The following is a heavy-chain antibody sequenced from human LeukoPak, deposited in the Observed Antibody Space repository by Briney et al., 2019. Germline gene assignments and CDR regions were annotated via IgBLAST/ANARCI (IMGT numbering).Heavy chain of an antibody. Sequence: ASVKVSCKASGYTFTSYHMHWVRQAPGQGLEWMGIINPSGGSTNYAQKFQGRVTITADKSTNTAYLEISSLTSDDTAVYYCARCSPGDSSNFYAVLQYWGQGTQVTVST. V-gene: IGHV1-46*01. D-gene: IGHD3-22*01. CDR3: ARCSPGDSSNFYAVLQY. J-gene: IGHJ4*02. CDR1: GYTFTSYH. CDR2: INPSGGST.